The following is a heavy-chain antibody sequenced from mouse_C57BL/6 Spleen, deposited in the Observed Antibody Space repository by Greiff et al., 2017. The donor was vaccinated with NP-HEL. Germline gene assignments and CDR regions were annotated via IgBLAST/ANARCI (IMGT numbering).Heavy chain of an antibody. CDR3: TTDGRDWYFDV. V-gene: IGHV14-1*01. CDR1: GFNIKDYY. J-gene: IGHJ1*03. CDR2: IDPEDGDT. Sequence: EVKLMESGAELVRPGASVKLSCTASGFNIKDYYMHWVKQRPEQGLEWIGRIDPEDGDTEYAQKFQGKATMTADTSSNTAYLQLSTLASEDTAVYYCTTDGRDWYFDVWGTGTTVTVSS. D-gene: IGHD2-3*01.